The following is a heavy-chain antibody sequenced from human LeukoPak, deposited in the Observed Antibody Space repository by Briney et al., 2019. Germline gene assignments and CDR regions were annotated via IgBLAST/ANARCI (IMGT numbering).Heavy chain of an antibody. CDR3: ARAVTLNWFDP. V-gene: IGHV3-13*01. J-gene: IGHJ5*02. CDR1: GFTFSSYD. Sequence: GGSLRLSCAASGFTFSSYDMHWVRQATGKGLEWVSATGTAGDTYYPGSVKGRFTISRENAKNSLYLQMNSLRAGDTAVYYCARAVTLNWFDPWGQGTLVTVSS. D-gene: IGHD2/OR15-2a*01. CDR2: TGTAGDT.